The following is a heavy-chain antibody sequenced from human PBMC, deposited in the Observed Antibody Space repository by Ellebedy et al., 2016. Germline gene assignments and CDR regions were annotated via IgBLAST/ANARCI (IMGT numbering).Heavy chain of an antibody. CDR3: AKGRPISNYPFRYYYYYYMDL. J-gene: IGHJ6*03. Sequence: GESLKISCAASGFTFSSYAMSWVSQAPGKGLEWVSAIGGSDSSTYYADSVKGRFTISRDNSKNTVYLQMNSLRAEDTAVYYCAKGRPISNYPFRYYYYYYMDLWGKGTTVTVSS. CDR2: IGGSDSST. V-gene: IGHV3-23*01. D-gene: IGHD4-11*01. CDR1: GFTFSSYA.